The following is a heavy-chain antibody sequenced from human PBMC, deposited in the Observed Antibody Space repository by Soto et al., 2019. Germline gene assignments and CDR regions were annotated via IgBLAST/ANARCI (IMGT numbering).Heavy chain of an antibody. Sequence: GGSLRLSCAASGFTFSSYSMNWVRQAPGKGLEWVSYISSSSSTIYYADSVKGRFTISRDNAKNSLYLQMNSLRAEDTAVYYCARVIGYKIDAFDIWGQGTMVTVSS. CDR3: ARVIGYKIDAFDI. J-gene: IGHJ3*02. V-gene: IGHV3-48*01. CDR2: ISSSSSTI. CDR1: GFTFSSYS. D-gene: IGHD1-1*01.